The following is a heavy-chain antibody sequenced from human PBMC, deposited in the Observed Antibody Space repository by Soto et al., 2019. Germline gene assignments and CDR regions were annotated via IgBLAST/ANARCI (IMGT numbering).Heavy chain of an antibody. CDR2: ISGSGATK. CDR1: GFTFSSYA. Sequence: SCAASGFTFSSYAMSWVRQAPGKGLEWVSTISGSGATKYYADSVRGRFTISRDNSKDTLYLQMSSLRAEDTAVYFRAKASKGYTGYDLDFWGQGTPVTVSS. V-gene: IGHV3-23*01. D-gene: IGHD5-12*01. CDR3: AKASKGYTGYDLDF. J-gene: IGHJ4*02.